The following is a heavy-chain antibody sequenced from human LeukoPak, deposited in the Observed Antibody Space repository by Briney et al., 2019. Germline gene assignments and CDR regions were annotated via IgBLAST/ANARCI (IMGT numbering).Heavy chain of an antibody. D-gene: IGHD5-24*01. CDR3: ARGRWSATTASYYLDF. Sequence: ASVKVSCKASGYTFTDYAINWVRQAPGQRLEWMGWINAGNGNTRYSQRFQGRVTITRDTSASTAYMELSSLTSEDTAVYYCARGRWSATTASYYLDFWGQGTLVTVSS. CDR2: INAGNGNT. CDR1: GYTFTDYA. V-gene: IGHV1-3*01. J-gene: IGHJ4*02.